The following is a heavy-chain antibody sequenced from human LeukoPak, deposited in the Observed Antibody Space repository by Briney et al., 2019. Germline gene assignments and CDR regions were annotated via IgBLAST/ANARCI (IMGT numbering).Heavy chain of an antibody. D-gene: IGHD3-10*01. CDR2: ISASGGGT. CDR3: AKEIAGSYYLFDY. V-gene: IGHV3-23*01. Sequence: GGSLRLSCAASGFTFSSYWMSWVRQAPGKGLEWVSAISASGGGTYYTDSVKGRFTISRDNSKNTLYLQMNSLRAEDTALYYCAKEIAGSYYLFDYWGQGTLVTVSS. J-gene: IGHJ4*02. CDR1: GFTFSSYW.